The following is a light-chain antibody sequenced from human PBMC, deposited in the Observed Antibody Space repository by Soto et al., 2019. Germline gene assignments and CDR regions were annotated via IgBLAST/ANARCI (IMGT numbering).Light chain of an antibody. CDR3: HQYNSSPFT. CDR2: WAS. CDR1: QSVLYSSNNKNY. J-gene: IGKJ3*01. V-gene: IGKV4-1*01. Sequence: DIVMTQSPDSLAVSLGERATINCKSSQSVLYSSNNKNYLAWYQQKPGQPPKLLIYWASTRESGVPDRFSGSGSGTDFTLTISSLQAEDVEVYYCHQYNSSPFTFGPGTKVEIK.